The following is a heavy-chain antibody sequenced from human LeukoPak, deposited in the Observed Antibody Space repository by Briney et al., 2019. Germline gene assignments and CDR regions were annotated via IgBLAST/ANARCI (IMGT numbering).Heavy chain of an antibody. D-gene: IGHD6-13*01. Sequence: SETLSLTCTVSGGSISSSSYYWGWIRQPPGKGLEWIGSIYYSGSTYYNPSLRSRVTISVDTSKNQFSLKLSSVTAADTAVYYCARSAVAGTVGYYYYYMDVWDKGTTVTVSS. CDR2: IYYSGST. CDR1: GGSISSSSYY. CDR3: ARSAVAGTVGYYYYYMDV. J-gene: IGHJ6*03. V-gene: IGHV4-39*01.